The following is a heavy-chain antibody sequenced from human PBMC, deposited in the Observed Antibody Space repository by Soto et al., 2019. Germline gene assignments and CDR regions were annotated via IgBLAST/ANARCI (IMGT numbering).Heavy chain of an antibody. CDR3: AKDEGGGRSSWYRLSHY. CDR1: GFTFSSYG. J-gene: IGHJ4*02. CDR2: ISYDGSNK. Sequence: QVQLVESGGGVVQPGRSLRLSCAASGFTFSSYGMHWVRQAPGKGLEWVAVISYDGSNKYYADSVKGRFSTSRDNSNNTLYLQMNSLRAEDTAVYYCAKDEGGGRSSWYRLSHYWGKGTLVTVSS. V-gene: IGHV3-30*18. D-gene: IGHD6-13*01.